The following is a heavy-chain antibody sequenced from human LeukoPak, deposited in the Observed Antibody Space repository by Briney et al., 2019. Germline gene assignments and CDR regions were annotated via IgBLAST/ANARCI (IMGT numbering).Heavy chain of an antibody. Sequence: GGSLRLSCAASGFTFSSYGMHWVRQAPGKGLEWVAVIWYDGSNKYYADSVKGRFTIYRDNSKNTLYLQMNSLRAEDTAVYYCARLLGTPYYYDSSGINGFDYWGQGTLVTVSS. D-gene: IGHD3-22*01. J-gene: IGHJ4*02. CDR3: ARLLGTPYYYDSSGINGFDY. CDR1: GFTFSSYG. CDR2: IWYDGSNK. V-gene: IGHV3-33*01.